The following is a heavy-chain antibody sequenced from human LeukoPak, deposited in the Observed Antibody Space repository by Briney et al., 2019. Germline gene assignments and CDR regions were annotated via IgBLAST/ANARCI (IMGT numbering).Heavy chain of an antibody. CDR3: AAIPDYYYYYMDV. J-gene: IGHJ6*03. CDR2: IIPIFGTA. D-gene: IGHD1-14*01. CDR1: GGTFSSYA. V-gene: IGHV1-69*06. Sequence: GASVKVSCKASGGTFSSYAISWVRQAPGQGLEWMGGIIPIFGTANYAQKFQGRVTITADKSTSTAYMELSSLRSEDTAVYYCAAIPDYYYYYMDVWGKGTTVTVSS.